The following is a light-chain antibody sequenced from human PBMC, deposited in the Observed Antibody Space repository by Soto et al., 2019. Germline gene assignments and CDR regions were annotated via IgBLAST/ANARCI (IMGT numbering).Light chain of an antibody. J-gene: IGKJ1*01. CDR2: GAS. CDR3: QQYNNRPPWT. Sequence: IVMTQSPGTLSVSPGERATLSCRASQNIGNKVGWYQQKPGQAPRLLIYGASTRATGIPVRFSGSGSGTEFTLTITSLQSEDSAVYYCQQYNNRPPWTFGQGTKVDIK. CDR1: QNIGNK. V-gene: IGKV3-15*01.